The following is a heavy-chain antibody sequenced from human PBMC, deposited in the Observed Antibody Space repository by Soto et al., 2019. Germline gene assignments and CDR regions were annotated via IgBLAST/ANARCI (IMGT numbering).Heavy chain of an antibody. CDR2: IIPIFGTA. J-gene: IGHJ5*02. CDR1: GGTFSSYA. D-gene: IGHD2-2*01. Sequence: QVQLVQSGAEVKKPGSSVKVSCKASGGTFSSYAISWVRQAPGQGLEWMGGIIPIFGTANYAQKFKGRVTITADEATSTAYMELSSLRSEDTAVYYCARDREYCSSTSCHNWFDPWGQGTLVTVSS. V-gene: IGHV1-69*01. CDR3: ARDREYCSSTSCHNWFDP.